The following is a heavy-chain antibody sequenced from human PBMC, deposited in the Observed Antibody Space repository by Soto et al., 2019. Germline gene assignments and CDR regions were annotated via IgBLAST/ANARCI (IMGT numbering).Heavy chain of an antibody. CDR3: ARDDRPAGYGSGSSFDP. Sequence: QVQLVQSGAEVKKPGASVKVSCKASGYTFTSYGISWVRQAPGQGLEWMGWISAYNGNTNYAQKLQGRVTMTTDTSTRTASMERRSLRSDDTAVYYCARDDRPAGYGSGSSFDPWGQGTLVTVSS. CDR1: GYTFTSYG. D-gene: IGHD3-10*01. CDR2: ISAYNGNT. J-gene: IGHJ5*02. V-gene: IGHV1-18*01.